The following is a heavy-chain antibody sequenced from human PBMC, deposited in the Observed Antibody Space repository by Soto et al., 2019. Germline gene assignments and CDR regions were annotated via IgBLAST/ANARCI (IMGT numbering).Heavy chain of an antibody. CDR3: ARANNYYYYALDV. V-gene: IGHV1-46*01. CDR2: INPSGGST. Sequence: ASVKVSCKASGYTFINYYMYWVRQAPGQGLEWMGIINPSGGSTSYAQKFQGRVTMTRDTSTSTFYMELSSLRSEDTAVYYCARANNYYYYALDVWGQGTTVTVSS. J-gene: IGHJ6*02. CDR1: GYTFINYY.